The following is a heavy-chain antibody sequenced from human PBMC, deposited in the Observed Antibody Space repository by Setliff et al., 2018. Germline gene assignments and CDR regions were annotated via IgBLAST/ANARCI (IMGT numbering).Heavy chain of an antibody. CDR1: GFTFRSYW. Sequence: LRLSCAASGFTFRSYWMSWVRQAPGKGLEWVANIKKDGSIKYYLDSVRGRFTISRDNAENSLTLQMNSLRVEDTAVYYCSRDLRGSGDYVVDYWGQGTLVTVSS. V-gene: IGHV3-7*01. J-gene: IGHJ4*02. D-gene: IGHD4-17*01. CDR2: IKKDGSIK. CDR3: SRDLRGSGDYVVDY.